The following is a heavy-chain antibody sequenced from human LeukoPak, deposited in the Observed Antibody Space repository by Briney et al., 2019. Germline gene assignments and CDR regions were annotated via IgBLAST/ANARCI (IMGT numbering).Heavy chain of an antibody. CDR2: INPNSGGT. J-gene: IGHJ3*02. CDR3: ARVRSAYYYDSSDYYYHDAFDI. CDR1: GYTFTGYY. V-gene: IGHV1-2*02. D-gene: IGHD3-22*01. Sequence: ASVKVSCKASGYTFTGYYMHWVRQAPGQGLEWMGWINPNSGGTNYVQKFQGRVTMTRDTSISTAYMELSRLRSDDTAVYYCARVRSAYYYDSSDYYYHDAFDIWGQGTMVTVSS.